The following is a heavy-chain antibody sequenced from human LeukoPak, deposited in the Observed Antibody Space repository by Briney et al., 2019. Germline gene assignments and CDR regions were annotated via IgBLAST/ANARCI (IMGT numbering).Heavy chain of an antibody. J-gene: IGHJ4*02. D-gene: IGHD3-22*01. CDR1: GGSISSYY. CDR2: IYYSGST. V-gene: IGHV4-59*01. CDR3: ARAVRTYYYDSSGYYGFDY. Sequence: SETLSLTCTVSGGSISSYYWSWLRQPPGKGLEWIGYIYYSGSTNYNPSLKSRVTISVDTSKNQFSLKLSSVTAADTAVYYCARAVRTYYYDSSGYYGFDYWGQGTLVTVSS.